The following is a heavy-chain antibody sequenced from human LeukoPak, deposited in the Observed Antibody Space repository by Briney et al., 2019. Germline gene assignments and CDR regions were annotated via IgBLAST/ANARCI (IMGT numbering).Heavy chain of an antibody. CDR2: IYSGTI. CDR3: ARDLRYCGGDCYSPGKNYFDY. V-gene: IGHV3-53*01. CDR1: GFTVSSNS. D-gene: IGHD2-21*02. Sequence: GGSLRLSCTVSGFTVSSNSMSWVRQAPGKGLEWVSFIYSGTIHYSDSVKGRFTISRDNAKNSLYLQMNSLRAEDTAVYYCARDLRYCGGDCYSPGKNYFDYWGQGTLVTVSS. J-gene: IGHJ4*02.